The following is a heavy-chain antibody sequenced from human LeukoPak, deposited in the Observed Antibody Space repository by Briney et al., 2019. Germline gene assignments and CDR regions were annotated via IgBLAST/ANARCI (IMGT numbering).Heavy chain of an antibody. Sequence: SSVKVSCKGSVGTFSSYAISWVRQAPGQGLEWMGVIIPIFGTANYAQKFQGRVTITTDEATSTAYMELGSLRSEDTAVYYCARCSGQTYSSSPVNNYYYYGMDVWGQGTTVTVSS. CDR1: VGTFSSYA. CDR2: IIPIFGTA. D-gene: IGHD6-6*01. CDR3: ARCSGQTYSSSPVNNYYYYGMDV. J-gene: IGHJ6*02. V-gene: IGHV1-69*05.